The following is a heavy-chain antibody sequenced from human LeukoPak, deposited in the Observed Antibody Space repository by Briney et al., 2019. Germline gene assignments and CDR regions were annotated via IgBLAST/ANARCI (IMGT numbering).Heavy chain of an antibody. V-gene: IGHV4-59*08. CDR2: IYHSGST. D-gene: IGHD3-10*01. CDR1: GGSLNSYY. Sequence: SETLSLTCTVSGGSLNSYYWSWIRQPPGKGLEWIGSIYHSGSTSYNPSLKSRVTISVDTSKNQFSLKLSSLTAADTAIYYCARGSGTYFRAYFDPWGQGTLVTVSS. J-gene: IGHJ5*02. CDR3: ARGSGTYFRAYFDP.